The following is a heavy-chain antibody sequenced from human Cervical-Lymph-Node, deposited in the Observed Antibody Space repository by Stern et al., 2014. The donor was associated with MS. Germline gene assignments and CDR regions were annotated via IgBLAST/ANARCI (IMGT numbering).Heavy chain of an antibody. V-gene: IGHV3-11*01. CDR3: ARGGELGSPYYFDY. CDR2: ISGSGSAI. CDR1: GFIFSDYY. D-gene: IGHD3-16*01. J-gene: IGHJ4*02. Sequence: QVQLVQSGGGLVKPGGSLRLSCAASGFIFSDYYMTWIRQAPGKGLECVSYISGSGSAIWYADSVKGRFTFFRDNAKNSLFLQMNSLRDDDTAVYYCARGGELGSPYYFDYWGQGTLVTVSS.